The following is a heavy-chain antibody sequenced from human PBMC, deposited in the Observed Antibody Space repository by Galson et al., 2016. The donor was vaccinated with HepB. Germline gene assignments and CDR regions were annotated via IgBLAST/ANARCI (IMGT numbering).Heavy chain of an antibody. CDR2: IGSSGGRT. CDR3: ANRPVDPASIFDN. J-gene: IGHJ4*02. V-gene: IGHV3-23*01. CDR1: GFTFSTFA. Sequence: SLRLSCAGSGFTFSTFAMGWVRQAPGKGLEWVSSIGSSGGRTDYADSVKGRFTISRDNSKNTLYLQMNSLRAEDTAVYYCANRPVDPASIFDNWGQGTLVTVSS. D-gene: IGHD5-18*01.